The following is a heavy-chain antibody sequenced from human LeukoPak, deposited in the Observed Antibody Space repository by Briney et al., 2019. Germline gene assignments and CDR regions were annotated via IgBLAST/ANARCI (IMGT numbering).Heavy chain of an antibody. Sequence: ASVKVSCKASGGTFSSYAISWVRQAPGQGLEWMGRIIPILGIANYAQKFQGRVTITADKSTSTAYMELSSLRSEDTAVYYCARALNYDSSGYPVGYWGQGTLVTVSS. CDR2: IIPILGIA. V-gene: IGHV1-69*04. D-gene: IGHD3-22*01. CDR1: GGTFSSYA. CDR3: ARALNYDSSGYPVGY. J-gene: IGHJ4*02.